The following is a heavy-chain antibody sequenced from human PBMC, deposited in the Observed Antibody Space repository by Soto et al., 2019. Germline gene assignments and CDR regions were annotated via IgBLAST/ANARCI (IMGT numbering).Heavy chain of an antibody. D-gene: IGHD2-2*01. J-gene: IGHJ6*02. CDR1: GGSFSGYY. V-gene: IGHV4-34*01. Sequence: SETLSLTCAVYGGSFSGYYWSWIRQPPGKGLEWIGEINHSGSTNYNPSLKSRVTISVDTSKNQFSLKLSSVTAADTAVYYCARGRGRVVPASLNYYYYYYGMDVWGQGTTVTVSS. CDR3: ARGRGRVVPASLNYYYYYYGMDV. CDR2: INHSGST.